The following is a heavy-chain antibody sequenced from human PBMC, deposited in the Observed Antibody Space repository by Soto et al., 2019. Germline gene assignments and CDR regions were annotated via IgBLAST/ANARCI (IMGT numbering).Heavy chain of an antibody. CDR2: IYYSGST. CDR1: GGTISSYY. D-gene: IGHD2-2*01. CDR3: ARDTTSRDAFDI. Sequence: SETLSLTCTVSGGTISSYYWSWIRQPPGKGLEWIGYIYYSGSTNYNPSLKSRVTISVDTSKNQFSLKLSSVSSSDTDVYYCARDTTSRDAFDIWGQGTMVTVSS. V-gene: IGHV4-59*01. J-gene: IGHJ3*02.